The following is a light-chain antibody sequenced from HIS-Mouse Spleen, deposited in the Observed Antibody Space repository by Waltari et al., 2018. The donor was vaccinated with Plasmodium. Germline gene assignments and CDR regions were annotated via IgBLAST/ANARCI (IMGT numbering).Light chain of an antibody. CDR1: QRVSSN. CDR2: GAS. CDR3: QQYNNWPRGT. Sequence: EIVMTQSPATLSVSPGERATLSCRASQRVSSNLAWYQQKPGQAPRLLIYGASTRATGIPARFIGSGSGTEFTLTISRMQSEDFAVYYCQQYNNWPRGTFGQGTKVEIK. V-gene: IGKV3-15*01. J-gene: IGKJ1*01.